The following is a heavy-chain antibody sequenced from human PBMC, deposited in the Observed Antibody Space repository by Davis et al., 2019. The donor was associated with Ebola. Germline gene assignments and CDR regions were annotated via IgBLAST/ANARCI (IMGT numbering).Heavy chain of an antibody. CDR1: GFTFSSYT. Sequence: GGSLRLSCTGAGFTFSSYTINWVRHAPGKGLEWVSSISRTSSYKHYADSVRGRFTISRDNFKNSVYLQMDSLTAEDTAVYYCARDSDASSWSAFDYWGQGTLVLVSS. CDR2: ISRTSSYK. J-gene: IGHJ4*02. CDR3: ARDSDASSWSAFDY. D-gene: IGHD6-13*01. V-gene: IGHV3-21*06.